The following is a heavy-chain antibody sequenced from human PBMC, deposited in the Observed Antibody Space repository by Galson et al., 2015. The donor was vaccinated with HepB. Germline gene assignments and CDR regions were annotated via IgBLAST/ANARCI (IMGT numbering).Heavy chain of an antibody. Sequence: SVKVSCKASGGTFSSYAISWVRQAPGQGLEWMGGIIPIFGTANYAQKFQGRVTITADESTSTAYMELSSLRSEDTAVYYCASSGWGYYDSSGFHDDDAFDIWAKGQWSPSLQ. CDR2: IIPIFGTA. CDR1: GGTFSSYA. CDR3: ASSGWGYYDSSGFHDDDAFDI. J-gene: IGHJ3*02. V-gene: IGHV1-69*13. D-gene: IGHD3-22*01.